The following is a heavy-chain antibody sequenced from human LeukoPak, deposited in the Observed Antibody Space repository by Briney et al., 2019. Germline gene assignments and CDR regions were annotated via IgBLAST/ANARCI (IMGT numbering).Heavy chain of an antibody. CDR3: ARDRSGAAFLEWLFPIWFDP. CDR1: GFTFSSYS. V-gene: IGHV3-21*01. Sequence: PGGSLRLSCAASGFTFSSYSMNWVRQAPGKGLEWVSSISSSSSYIYYADSVKGRFTISRDNSKNTLYLQMNSLRAEDTAVYYCARDRSGAAFLEWLFPIWFDPWGQGTLVTVSS. J-gene: IGHJ5*02. D-gene: IGHD3-3*02. CDR2: ISSSSSYI.